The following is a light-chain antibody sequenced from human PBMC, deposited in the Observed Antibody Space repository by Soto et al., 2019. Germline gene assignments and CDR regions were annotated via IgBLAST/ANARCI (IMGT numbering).Light chain of an antibody. J-gene: IGKJ1*01. CDR2: KAS. CDR1: QSISTW. V-gene: IGKV1-5*03. CDR3: QHYNSHSRT. Sequence: DIQMTQSPSTLSASVGDRVTITCRASQSISTWLAWFQQKSGKAPKLLIYKASTLERGVPSRFAGSGSGTEFTLTISSVEPDDSATYYCQHYNSHSRTFGQGTKVEIK.